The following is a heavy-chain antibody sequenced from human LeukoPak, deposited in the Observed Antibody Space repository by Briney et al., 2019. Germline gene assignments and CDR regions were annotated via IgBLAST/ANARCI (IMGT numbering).Heavy chain of an antibody. CDR2: ISAYNGNT. CDR3: ARVPYYDFWSGYSDYFDY. J-gene: IGHJ4*02. Sequence: ASVKVSCEASGYTFTSYGISWVRQAPGQGLEWMGWISAYNGNTNYAQKLQGRVTMTTDTSTSTAYMELRSLRSDDTAVYYCARVPYYDFWSGYSDYFDYWGQGTLVTVSS. CDR1: GYTFTSYG. V-gene: IGHV1-18*01. D-gene: IGHD3-3*01.